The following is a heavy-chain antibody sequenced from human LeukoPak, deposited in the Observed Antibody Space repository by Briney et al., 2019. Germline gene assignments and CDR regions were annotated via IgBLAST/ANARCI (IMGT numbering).Heavy chain of an antibody. Sequence: SVKVSCKASGGTFSSYGISWVRQAPGQGLEWMGGIIPIFGTANSAQKFQGRVTITADESTSTAYMELSSLRSEDTAVYYCYAFCGGDCYPNPFAYWGQGTLVTVSS. CDR3: YAFCGGDCYPNPFAY. CDR2: IIPIFGTA. CDR1: GGTFSSYG. V-gene: IGHV1-69*13. J-gene: IGHJ4*02. D-gene: IGHD2-21*02.